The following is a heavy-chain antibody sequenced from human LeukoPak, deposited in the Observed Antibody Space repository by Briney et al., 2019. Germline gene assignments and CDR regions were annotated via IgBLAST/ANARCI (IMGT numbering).Heavy chain of an antibody. Sequence: SETLSLTCTASGGSISSYYWSWIRQPPGKGLEWIGYVYYSGSTNYNPSLKSRVTISVDTSKNQFSLKLSSVTAADTAVYYCARDRHSSGWPNWFDPWGQGTLVTVSS. CDR3: ARDRHSSGWPNWFDP. J-gene: IGHJ5*02. CDR2: VYYSGST. V-gene: IGHV4-59*01. D-gene: IGHD6-19*01. CDR1: GGSISSYY.